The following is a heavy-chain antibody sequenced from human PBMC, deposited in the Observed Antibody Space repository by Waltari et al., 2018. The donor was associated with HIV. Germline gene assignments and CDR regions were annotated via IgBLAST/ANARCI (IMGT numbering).Heavy chain of an antibody. D-gene: IGHD5-12*01. CDR1: GFTFSSYA. CDR2: ISYDGSNK. Sequence: QVQLVESGGGVVQPGRSLRLSCAAPGFTFSSYAMHWVRQAPGKGLEWVAVISYDGSNKYYADSVKGRFTISRDNSKNTLYLQMNSLRAEDTAVYYCAAPIRGTGTFDIWGQGTMVTVSS. J-gene: IGHJ3*02. V-gene: IGHV3-30*04. CDR3: AAPIRGTGTFDI.